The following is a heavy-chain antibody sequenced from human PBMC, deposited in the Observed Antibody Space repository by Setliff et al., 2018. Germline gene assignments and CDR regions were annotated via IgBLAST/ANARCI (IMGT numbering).Heavy chain of an antibody. Sequence: KTSETLSLTCSVSGGSLSTYYWSWIRQPPGKGLEFIGYVYYSGTANYSPSLRSRLTISVDTSKNQFSLKLRSVTAADTAVYYCARGGTFRYFDFWGQGAPVTVSS. J-gene: IGHJ4*02. D-gene: IGHD5-12*01. V-gene: IGHV4-59*01. CDR2: VYYSGTA. CDR3: ARGGTFRYFDF. CDR1: GGSLSTYY.